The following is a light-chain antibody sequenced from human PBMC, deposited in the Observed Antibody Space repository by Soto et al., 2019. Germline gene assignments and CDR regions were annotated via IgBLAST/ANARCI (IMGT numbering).Light chain of an antibody. CDR1: QSVSSY. Sequence: EIVLTRSPATLSLSPGERATLSCRASQSVSSYLAWYQQKPGQAPRLLIYDASNRATGIPARFSGSGSGTDFTLTISSLEPGDFAVYYCQQRSNWPGTFGQGTKVDIK. CDR3: QQRSNWPGT. CDR2: DAS. J-gene: IGKJ1*01. V-gene: IGKV3-11*01.